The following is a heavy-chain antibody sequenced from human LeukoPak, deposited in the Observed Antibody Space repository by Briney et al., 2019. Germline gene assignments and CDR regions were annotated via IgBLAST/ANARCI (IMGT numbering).Heavy chain of an antibody. J-gene: IGHJ6*02. Sequence: PGGSLRLSCAASGFTFSSYWMSRVRQAPGKGLEWVANIKEDGSEKYYVDSVKGRFTISRDNAKKSLFLQMNSLRVEDTAVYYCARGRNLAVWGQGTTVTVSS. V-gene: IGHV3-7*01. CDR2: IKEDGSEK. CDR1: GFTFSSYW. CDR3: ARGRNLAV.